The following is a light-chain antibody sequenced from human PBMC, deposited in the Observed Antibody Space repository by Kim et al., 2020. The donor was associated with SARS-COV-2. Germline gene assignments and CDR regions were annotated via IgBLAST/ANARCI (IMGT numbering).Light chain of an antibody. J-gene: IGKJ2*01. CDR1: QSVSSSA. Sequence: LSPGERATHSCRASQSVSSSALAWYQQKPGQAPRVLIHGASSRATGFPDRFSGSGSGTDFTLTISRLEPEDFAAYYCQQYGTSPYTFGQGTKLEIK. CDR2: GAS. V-gene: IGKV3-20*01. CDR3: QQYGTSPYT.